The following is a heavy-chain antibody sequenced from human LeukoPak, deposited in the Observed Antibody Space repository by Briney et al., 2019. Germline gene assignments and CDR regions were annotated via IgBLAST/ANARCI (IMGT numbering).Heavy chain of an antibody. CDR2: IKSKSDGGIT. Sequence: GGSLRLSCAASGFTLSNARMSWVRQAPGKGLEWVGRIKSKSDGGITEYAAPVKGRFTISRDDSKNTLYLQMNSLETEDTAIYYCTTLGYCSDGSCNGYWGQGTLVTVSS. V-gene: IGHV3-15*01. D-gene: IGHD2-15*01. CDR1: GFTLSNAR. J-gene: IGHJ4*02. CDR3: TTLGYCSDGSCNGY.